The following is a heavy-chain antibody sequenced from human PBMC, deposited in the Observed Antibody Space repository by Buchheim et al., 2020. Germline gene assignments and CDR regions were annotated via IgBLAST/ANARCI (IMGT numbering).Heavy chain of an antibody. Sequence: QLHLQESGPGLVKPSETLSLTCTVSGGSISSSSYYWGWIRQPPGKGLEWIGCIYYSGSTYYNPSLKSRVTISVDTSKNLFSLKLSSVTATDTAVYYCARAGNSGSPEMDYWGKGTL. CDR2: IYYSGST. D-gene: IGHD1-26*01. CDR3: ARAGNSGSPEMDY. CDR1: GGSISSSSYY. V-gene: IGHV4-39*07. J-gene: IGHJ4*02.